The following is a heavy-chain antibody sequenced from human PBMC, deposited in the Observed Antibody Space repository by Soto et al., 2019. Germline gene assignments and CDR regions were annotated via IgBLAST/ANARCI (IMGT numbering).Heavy chain of an antibody. CDR3: ARAVGYVIGHGWKAYYGMDV. D-gene: IGHD2-8*02. J-gene: IGHJ6*02. V-gene: IGHV1-69*02. Sequence: QVQLVQSGAEVKKPGSSVKVSCKASGGTFSSYTISWVRQAPGQGLEWMGRLIPILGIANYAQKFQGRVTITANKATSTAYMELSGRRSEDKAVYYCARAVGYVIGHGWKAYYGMDVWGQGTTVPFSS. CDR1: GGTFSSYT. CDR2: LIPILGIA.